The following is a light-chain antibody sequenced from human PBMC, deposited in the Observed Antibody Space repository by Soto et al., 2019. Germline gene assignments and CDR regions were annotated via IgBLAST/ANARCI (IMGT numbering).Light chain of an antibody. CDR2: STK. CDR3: VLYMGSGIWV. Sequence: QTVVTQEPSFSVSPGGTVTVTCGLSSGSVSTSYYPSWYQQTPGQAPRTLIYSTKIRSSGVPDRFSGSILGNKAALTITGAQAEDESDYYCVLYMGSGIWVFGGGTKVTVL. V-gene: IGLV8-61*01. J-gene: IGLJ3*02. CDR1: SGSVSTSYY.